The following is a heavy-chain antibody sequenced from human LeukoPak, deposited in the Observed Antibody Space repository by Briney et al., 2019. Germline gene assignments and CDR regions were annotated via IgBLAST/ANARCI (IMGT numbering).Heavy chain of an antibody. D-gene: IGHD3-22*01. V-gene: IGHV3-49*04. J-gene: IGHJ6*03. Sequence: GGSLRLSWTASGFTFGDYAMSWVRQAPGKGLEWVGFIRSKAYGGTTEYAASVKGRFTISRDDSKSIAYLQMNSLKTEDTAVYYCTRVADSSGYSYYYYYMDVWGKGATVTVSS. CDR2: IRSKAYGGTT. CDR3: TRVADSSGYSYYYYYMDV. CDR1: GFTFGDYA.